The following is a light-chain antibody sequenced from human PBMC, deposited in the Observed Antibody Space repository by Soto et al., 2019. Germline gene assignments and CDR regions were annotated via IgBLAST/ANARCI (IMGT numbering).Light chain of an antibody. CDR2: DVS. V-gene: IGLV2-14*01. CDR3: SSYTSSTTVV. Sequence: QSVLTQPASVSGSPGQSITISCTGTSSDIGVYNYVSWYQQHPGKAPKLMIYDVSNRPSGVSNRFSASKFANTASLTISGLQAEDEADYYCSSYTSSTTVVFGGGTKLTVL. CDR1: SSDIGVYNY. J-gene: IGLJ2*01.